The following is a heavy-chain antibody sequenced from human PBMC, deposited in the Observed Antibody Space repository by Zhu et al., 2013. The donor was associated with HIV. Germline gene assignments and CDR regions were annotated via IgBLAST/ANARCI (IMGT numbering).Heavy chain of an antibody. D-gene: IGHD3-22*01. CDR3: ARALSLNYYDSSGSYYFDY. J-gene: IGHJ4*02. Sequence: QVQLVQSGAEVKKPGSSVKVSCKASGGTFSSYTISWVRQAPGQGLEWMGRIIPILGIANYAQKFQGRVTITADKSTSTAYMELSSLRSEDTAVYYCARALSLNYYDSSGSYYFDYWGRGNPSVTVSS. CDR1: GGTFSSYT. CDR2: IIPILGIA. V-gene: IGHV1-69*02.